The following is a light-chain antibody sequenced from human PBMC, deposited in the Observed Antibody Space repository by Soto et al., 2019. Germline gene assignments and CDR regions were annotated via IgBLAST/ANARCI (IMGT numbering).Light chain of an antibody. J-gene: IGLJ1*01. CDR1: SSDVGGYIF. CDR3: AAWDDSLSGYV. Sequence: QSALTQPPSASGSPGQSVTISCTGTSSDVGGYIFVSWYQQHPGKAPKLMIYDVNKRPSGVPDRFSGSKSGTSASLAISGLRSEDEADYYCAAWDDSLSGYVFGTGTKVTVL. V-gene: IGLV2-8*01. CDR2: DVN.